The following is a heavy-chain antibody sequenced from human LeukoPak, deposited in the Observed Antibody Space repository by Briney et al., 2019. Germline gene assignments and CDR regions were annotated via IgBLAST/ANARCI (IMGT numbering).Heavy chain of an antibody. CDR1: GAPISRNSYY. Sequence: SETLSLTCSISGAPISRNSYYWGWIRQSPGKGLEWVAIFYYSGSTFKNPSLKSRVTISVDTSQNQFSLNLKSVTAADTAVYFCAKGGSPKAPFDSWGQGTLVTVSP. J-gene: IGHJ4*02. CDR2: FYYSGST. V-gene: IGHV4-39*01. D-gene: IGHD2-15*01. CDR3: AKGGSPKAPFDS.